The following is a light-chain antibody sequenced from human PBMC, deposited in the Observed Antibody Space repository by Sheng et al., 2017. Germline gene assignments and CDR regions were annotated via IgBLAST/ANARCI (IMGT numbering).Light chain of an antibody. CDR1: QSVSSSY. V-gene: IGKV3-20*01. CDR2: GAS. Sequence: EIVLTQSPGTLSLSPGERATLSCRASQSVSSSYLAWYQQKPGQAPRLLIYGASSRATGIPDRFSGSGSGTDFTLTISSLQPEDFALYYCQQYYSVPLTFGGGAKVEIK. J-gene: IGKJ4*01. CDR3: QQYYSVPLT.